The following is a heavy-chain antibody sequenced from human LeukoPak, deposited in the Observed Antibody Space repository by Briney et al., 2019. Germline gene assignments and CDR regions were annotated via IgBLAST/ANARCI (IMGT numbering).Heavy chain of an antibody. CDR2: IDWDDDK. V-gene: IGHV2-70*11. CDR3: ARITNYDSSGYYFDY. Sequence: SGPALVKPTQTLTLTCTFSGFSLSTSGMCVSWIRRPPGKALEWLARIDWDDDKYYSTSLKTRLTISKDTSKNQVVLTMTNMDPVDTATYYCARITNYDSSGYYFDYWGQGTLVTVSS. J-gene: IGHJ4*02. D-gene: IGHD3-22*01. CDR1: GFSLSTSGMC.